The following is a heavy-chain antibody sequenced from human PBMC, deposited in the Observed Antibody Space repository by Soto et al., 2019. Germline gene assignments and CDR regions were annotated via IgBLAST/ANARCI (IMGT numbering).Heavy chain of an antibody. CDR3: AKEAGIAVAGQGAWFDP. V-gene: IGHV3-30*18. D-gene: IGHD6-19*01. Sequence: QVQLVESGGGVVQPGRSLRLSCAASGFTFSSYGMHWVRQAPGKGLEWVAVISYDGSNKYYADSVKGRFTISRDKSKNTLYLQMNSLRAEDTAVYYCAKEAGIAVAGQGAWFDPWGQGTLVTVSS. CDR2: ISYDGSNK. CDR1: GFTFSSYG. J-gene: IGHJ5*02.